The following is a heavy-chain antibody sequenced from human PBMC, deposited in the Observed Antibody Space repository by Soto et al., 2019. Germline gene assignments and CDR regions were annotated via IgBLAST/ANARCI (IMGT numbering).Heavy chain of an antibody. CDR3: SNDCFRDWLATVAFDS. D-gene: IGHD2-21*02. J-gene: IGHJ4*02. V-gene: IGHV3-33*06. Sequence: QVQLVESGGGVVHPGGSLRLSCAASGFPFTSYGLNWVRQAPGRGLEWLAVTWYEGSDKYYADSVNGRFTIARDTSNDTLSLQMDSLRDEAPAVYFYSNDCFRDWLATVAFDSWGRRIQVTVSS. CDR1: GFPFTSYG. CDR2: TWYEGSDK.